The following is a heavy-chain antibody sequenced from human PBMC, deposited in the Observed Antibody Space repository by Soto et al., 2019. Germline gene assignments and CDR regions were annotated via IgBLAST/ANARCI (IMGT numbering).Heavy chain of an antibody. D-gene: IGHD6-19*01. J-gene: IGHJ4*02. V-gene: IGHV3-48*01. Sequence: GGSLRLSCAASGFTFSSYSMNWVRQAPGKGLEWVSYISSSSSTIYYADSVKGRFTISRDNAKNSLYLQMNSLRAEDTAVYYCARVQWLDKYSFDYWGQGTLVTVSS. CDR2: ISSSSSTI. CDR1: GFTFSSYS. CDR3: ARVQWLDKYSFDY.